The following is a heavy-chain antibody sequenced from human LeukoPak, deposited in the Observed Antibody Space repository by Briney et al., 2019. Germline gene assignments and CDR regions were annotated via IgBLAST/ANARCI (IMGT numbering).Heavy chain of an antibody. J-gene: IGHJ6*03. CDR1: GGSLSGGNFY. Sequence: SETLSLTCNVSGGSLSGGNFYWSWIRQPPGKGLEWLGYVSYRESTWYNPSLKSRLTISGDTSKNQFSLEVRSVSGVDTAVYYCAKDGGGGSKGYYYMGVWGKGTTVTISS. D-gene: IGHD2-15*01. CDR2: VSYREST. CDR3: AKDGGGGSKGYYYMGV. V-gene: IGHV4-61*01.